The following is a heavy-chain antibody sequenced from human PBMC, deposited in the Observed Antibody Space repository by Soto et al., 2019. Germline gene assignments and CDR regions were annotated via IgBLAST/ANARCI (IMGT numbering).Heavy chain of an antibody. V-gene: IGHV4-39*01. CDR1: GGSISSSSYY. CDR3: ATFRGMTTATTERYFDY. D-gene: IGHD4-17*01. J-gene: IGHJ4*02. Sequence: SETLSLTCTVSGGSISSSSYYWGWIRQPPGKGLEWAGTIYYSGSTYYNPSLESRVIISVDTSKNQFSLKLSSVTASDAAVYYCATFRGMTTATTERYFDYWDQGTLVTVSS. CDR2: IYYSGST.